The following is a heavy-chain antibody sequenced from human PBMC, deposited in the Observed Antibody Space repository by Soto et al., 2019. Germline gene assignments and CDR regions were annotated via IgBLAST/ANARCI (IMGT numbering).Heavy chain of an antibody. CDR1: GASVNSGGYY. CDR2: INFREST. J-gene: IGHJ5*02. CDR3: ARGHAWGVIFAP. D-gene: IGHD3-10*01. Sequence: QVQLQESGPGLVQPSQTLSLTCTVSGASVNSGGYYWSWLRQLPGKGLEWIGYINFRESTYYNPSLKSRVAFTLDTSQNQFYVQVSSAIVAHTGVDYGARGHAWGVIFAPWGQGTLVTVS. V-gene: IGHV4-31*03.